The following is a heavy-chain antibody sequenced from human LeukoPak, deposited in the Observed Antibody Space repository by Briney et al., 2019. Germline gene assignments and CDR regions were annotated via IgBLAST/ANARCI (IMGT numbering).Heavy chain of an antibody. D-gene: IGHD3-3*01. CDR3: TTDRRPYDFLEWLRSPYSYYYYYMDV. CDR1: GFTFSNAW. CDR2: IKSKTDGGTT. J-gene: IGHJ6*03. V-gene: IGHV3-15*01. Sequence: PGGSLRLSCAASGFTFSNAWMSWVRQAPGKGLEWVGRIKSKTDGGTTDYAAPVKGRFTISRDDSKNTLYLQMNSLKTEDTAVYYCTTDRRPYDFLEWLRSPYSYYYYYMDVWGKGTTVTVSS.